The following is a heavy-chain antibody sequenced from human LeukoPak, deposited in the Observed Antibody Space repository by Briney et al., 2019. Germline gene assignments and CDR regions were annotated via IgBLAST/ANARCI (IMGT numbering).Heavy chain of an antibody. D-gene: IGHD6-13*01. CDR3: ARRAAAGTSSGWKYYYYMDV. CDR2: IYTSGIT. J-gene: IGHJ6*03. Sequence: PSETLSLTCTVSGGSISVYYWTWIRQPAGKGLEWIGRIYTSGITNYNPSLKSRVTISVDTSKNQFSLKLSSVTAADTAVYYCARRAAAGTSSGWKYYYYMDVWGKGTTVTVSS. V-gene: IGHV4-4*07. CDR1: GGSISVYY.